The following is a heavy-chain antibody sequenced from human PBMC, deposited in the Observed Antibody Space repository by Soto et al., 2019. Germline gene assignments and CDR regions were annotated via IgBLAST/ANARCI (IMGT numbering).Heavy chain of an antibody. J-gene: IGHJ4*02. CDR1: GFTFSSYA. D-gene: IGHD1-26*01. Sequence: EVQLLESGGGLVQPGGSLRLSCAASGFTFSSYAMRWVRQAPGKGLEWVSAISGSGGSTYYADSVKGRFTISRDNSKNTRYLQMNSLRWEDTAVYYCARRGSVRYYDYWGQGNRVSVSS. V-gene: IGHV3-23*01. CDR2: ISGSGGST. CDR3: ARRGSVRYYDY.